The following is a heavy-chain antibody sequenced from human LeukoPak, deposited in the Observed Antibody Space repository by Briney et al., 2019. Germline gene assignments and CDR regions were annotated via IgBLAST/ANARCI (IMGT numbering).Heavy chain of an antibody. CDR1: GFPFSSFG. CDR3: AKRANWNDGTFDY. J-gene: IGHJ4*02. V-gene: IGHV3-30*02. CDR2: MQYDGINK. D-gene: IGHD1-1*01. Sequence: GGSLRLSCAASGFPFSSFGMHWVRQSPGKGLEWVAFMQYDGINKYYADSVKGRSTISRDNSKNTHYLQMNSLRAEDTAVYYCAKRANWNDGTFDYWGQGTLVTVSS.